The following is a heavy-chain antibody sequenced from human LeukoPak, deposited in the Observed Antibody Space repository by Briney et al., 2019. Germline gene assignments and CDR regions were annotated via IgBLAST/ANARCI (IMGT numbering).Heavy chain of an antibody. CDR2: IYYSGST. CDR3: ARVAVSSSRDAFDI. V-gene: IGHV4-39*07. D-gene: IGHD6-6*01. J-gene: IGHJ3*02. CDR1: GGSISSSSYY. Sequence: PLETLSLTCTVSGGSISSSSYYWGWIRQPPGKGLEWIGSIYYSGSTYYNPSLKSRVTISVDTSKNLFSLKLSSVTAADTAVYYCARVAVSSSRDAFDIWGQGTMVTVSS.